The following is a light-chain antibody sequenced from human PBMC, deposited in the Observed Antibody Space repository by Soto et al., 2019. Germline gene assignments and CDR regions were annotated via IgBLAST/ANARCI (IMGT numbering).Light chain of an antibody. CDR2: DAS. J-gene: IGKJ1*01. V-gene: IGKV1-5*01. CDR1: QRISSW. CDR3: QQYNSYSSWT. Sequence: DIQMTQSPSTLSASVGDRVTITCRASQRISSWLAWYQQKPGKAPKLLIYDASSLESGVPSRFSGSGSGTEFTLSISSLQPDDFATYYCQQYNSYSSWTFGQGAKVEI.